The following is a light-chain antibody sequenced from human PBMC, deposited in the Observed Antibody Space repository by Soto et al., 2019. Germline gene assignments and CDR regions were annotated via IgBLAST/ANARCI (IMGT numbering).Light chain of an antibody. CDR3: QQYENLPT. CDR2: DAS. J-gene: IGKJ5*01. CDR1: QSVRSY. V-gene: IGKV1-33*01. Sequence: DIQMTQSPSSLSASVSERVTITCRASQSVRSYLNWYQQKPGRAPKLLIYDASNLEAGVPSRFRGSGSGTDFTFTISRLQPEDIATYYCQQYENLPTFGQGTRLEIK.